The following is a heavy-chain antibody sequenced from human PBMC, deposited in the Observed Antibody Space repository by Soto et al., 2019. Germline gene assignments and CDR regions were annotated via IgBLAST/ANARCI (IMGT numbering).Heavy chain of an antibody. CDR3: ARQDCSGTSCYWYFDF. D-gene: IGHD2-2*01. V-gene: IGHV1-2*02. Sequence: QVRLVQSGADVQRPGASMNISCQASGYQFTGSYLHWVRRAPGHGLPWLGMINPDTGSTTYAETFQERVTMTTDKSSGTVFLGLGRLTSDDTATYYCARQDCSGTSCYWYFDFWGQGTFVSVSS. CDR2: INPDTGST. CDR1: GYQFTGSY. J-gene: IGHJ4*02.